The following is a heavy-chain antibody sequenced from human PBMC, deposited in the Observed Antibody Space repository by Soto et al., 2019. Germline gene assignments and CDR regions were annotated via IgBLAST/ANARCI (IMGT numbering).Heavy chain of an antibody. CDR1: GFTFSDYY. CDR2: ISSSGSTI. V-gene: IGHV3-11*01. D-gene: IGHD3-3*01. Sequence: QVQLLESVGGLVKPGGSLRLSCAASGFTFSDYYMSWILQAPWKGLEWVSYISSSGSTIYYADSVKGRFTISSDNAKNSLYLQMNSLRAEDTAVYYCARDRREWIYFDYWGQGTLVTVSS. CDR3: ARDRREWIYFDY. J-gene: IGHJ4*02.